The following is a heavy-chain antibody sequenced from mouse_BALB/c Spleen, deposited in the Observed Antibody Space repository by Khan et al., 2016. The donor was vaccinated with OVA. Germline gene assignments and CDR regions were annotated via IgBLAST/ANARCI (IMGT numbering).Heavy chain of an antibody. V-gene: IGHV5-6-4*01. CDR1: GFAFSSYS. D-gene: IGHD1-1*01. Sequence: EVELVESGGGLVKPGGSLKLSCAASGFAFSSYSMSWVRQTPEKRLEWVAPITSGGSYTYYPDSVKGRFTLSRDNATNTLYLQMSSLKSEDTAMYYGTRDRNYYGSSFYVDYWGQGTTLTVSA. CDR2: ITSGGSYT. J-gene: IGHJ2*01. CDR3: TRDRNYYGSSFYVDY.